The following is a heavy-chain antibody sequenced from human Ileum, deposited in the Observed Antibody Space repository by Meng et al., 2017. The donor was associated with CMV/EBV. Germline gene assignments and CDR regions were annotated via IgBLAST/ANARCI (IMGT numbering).Heavy chain of an antibody. J-gene: IGHJ4*02. CDR1: GYTFTGYD. V-gene: IGHV1-2*02. CDR3: ARTLKQLGIY. D-gene: IGHD1-1*01. CDR2: INPTSGVT. Sequence: SCKASGYTFTGYDIHWVRQAPGQGLEWMGWINPTSGVTNYAQKFQGRVTVTRDTSISTAYMELSSLRSDDTAVYYCARTLKQLGIYWGQGTLVTVSS.